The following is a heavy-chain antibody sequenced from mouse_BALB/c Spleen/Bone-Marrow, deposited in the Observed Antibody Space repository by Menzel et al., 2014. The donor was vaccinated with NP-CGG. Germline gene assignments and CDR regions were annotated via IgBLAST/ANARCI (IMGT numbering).Heavy chain of an antibody. J-gene: IGHJ2*01. CDR2: IHYSGNT. CDR1: AYSITSDYC. CDR3: ARETAIVADFDY. Sequence: EVKVEESGPDLVKPSQSVSLTCTVTAYSITSDYCWHWIRQFPGNRLEWMAYIHYSGNTDYNPSLKSRISITRDTSKNQFFLQLNSVTTEDTATYYCARETAIVADFDYWGQGTTLTVSS. D-gene: IGHD1-1*01. V-gene: IGHV3-1*02.